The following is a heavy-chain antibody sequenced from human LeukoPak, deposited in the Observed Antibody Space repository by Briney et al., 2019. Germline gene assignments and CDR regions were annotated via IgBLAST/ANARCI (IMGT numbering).Heavy chain of an antibody. CDR1: GYTFTSYG. J-gene: IGHJ4*02. CDR2: ISAYNGNT. CDR3: ARGDVDWNDFDY. Sequence: ASVKVSWKASGYTFTSYGISWVRQAPEQGLEWMGWISAYNGNTNYVQKLQGRVTMTTDTSASTAYMELRSLRSDDTAVYYCARGDVDWNDFDYWGQGTLVTVSS. D-gene: IGHD1-1*01. V-gene: IGHV1-18*04.